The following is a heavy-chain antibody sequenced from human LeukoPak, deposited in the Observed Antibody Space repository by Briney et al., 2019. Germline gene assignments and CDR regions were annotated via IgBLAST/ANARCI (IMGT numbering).Heavy chain of an antibody. V-gene: IGHV1-24*01. Sequence: ASVKVSCKVSGYTLTELSMHWVRQAPGKGLEWMGGFDPEDGETIYAQKFQGRVTMTEDTSTDTAYMELGSLRSEDTAVYYCATDPPDSSGWPLADYWGQGTLVTVSS. J-gene: IGHJ4*02. D-gene: IGHD6-19*01. CDR3: ATDPPDSSGWPLADY. CDR2: FDPEDGET. CDR1: GYTLTELS.